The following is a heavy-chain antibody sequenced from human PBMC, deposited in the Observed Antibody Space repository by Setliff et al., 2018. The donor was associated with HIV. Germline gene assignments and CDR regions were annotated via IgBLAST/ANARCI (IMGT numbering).Heavy chain of an antibody. D-gene: IGHD1-26*01. CDR2: IYYSGST. CDR3: VRNTVGATMWFDP. V-gene: IGHV4-61*03. Sequence: PSETLSLTCTVSGDSVSSRSYYWSWIRQPPGKGLEWIGYIYYSGSTNYNPSLKSRVTISVDTSKNHFSLKLRSVTAADTAVYYCVRNTVGATMWFDPWGQGTLVTVSS. J-gene: IGHJ5*02. CDR1: GDSVSSRSYY.